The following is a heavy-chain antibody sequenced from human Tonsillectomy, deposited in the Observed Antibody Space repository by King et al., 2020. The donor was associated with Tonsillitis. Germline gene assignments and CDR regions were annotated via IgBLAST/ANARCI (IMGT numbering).Heavy chain of an antibody. CDR3: AKERLRYFDWSFDAFEI. CDR1: GFTFSSYA. CDR2: ISGSGGST. J-gene: IGHJ3*02. D-gene: IGHD3-9*01. V-gene: IGHV3-23*04. Sequence: VQLVESGGGLVQPGGSLRLSCVASGFTFSSYAMNWVRQAPGEGLEWGSAISGSGGSTDYADPVKGRFTISRDNSKNTLYLQMNSLRAEDTAVYYCAKERLRYFDWSFDAFEIWGQGTMVTVSS.